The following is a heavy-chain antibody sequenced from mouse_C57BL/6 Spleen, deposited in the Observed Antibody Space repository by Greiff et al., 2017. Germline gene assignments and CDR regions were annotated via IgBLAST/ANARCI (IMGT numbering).Heavy chain of an antibody. CDR3: ASYYSNYVDYAMGY. V-gene: IGHV1-74*01. J-gene: IGHJ4*01. CDR2: IHPSDSDT. Sequence: QVQLKQPGAELVKPGASVKVSCKASGYTFTSYWMHWVKQRPGQGLEWIGRIHPSDSDTNYNQKFKGKATLTVDKSSSTAYMQLSSLTSEDSAVYYCASYYSNYVDYAMGYWGQGTSVTVSS. D-gene: IGHD2-5*01. CDR1: GYTFTSYW.